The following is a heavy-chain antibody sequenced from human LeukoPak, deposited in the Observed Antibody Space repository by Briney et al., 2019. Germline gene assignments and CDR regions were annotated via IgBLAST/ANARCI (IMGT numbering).Heavy chain of an antibody. CDR3: VREASGNFSDAFYI. V-gene: IGHV3-74*03. D-gene: IGHD1-26*01. CDR2: IKSDGCIP. J-gene: IGHJ3*02. CDR1: AYTFSTYW. Sequence: GGTLRLSCAASAYTFSTYWMYWVRHAPGTGLVWVSRIKSDGCIPQHTHSARGRVTTSPDTTKNTPYPQMNSLRAEDTAVYYCVREASGNFSDAFYIWGKGIMV.